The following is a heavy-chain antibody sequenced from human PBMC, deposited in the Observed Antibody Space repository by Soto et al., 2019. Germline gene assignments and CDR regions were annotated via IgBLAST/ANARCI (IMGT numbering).Heavy chain of an antibody. D-gene: IGHD3-9*01. CDR2: IKSKTDGGTT. CDR3: TTDADLALRYVDGEGFDY. Sequence: EVQLVESGGGLVKPGGSLRLSCAASGFTFSSACMSWVRQAPGKGLEWVGRIKSKTDGGTTDYAAPVKGRFTISRDDSKITLYLQMTSLTTEDTAVYYCTTDADLALRYVDGEGFDYWGQGTLVTVSS. CDR1: GFTFSSAC. V-gene: IGHV3-15*01. J-gene: IGHJ4*02.